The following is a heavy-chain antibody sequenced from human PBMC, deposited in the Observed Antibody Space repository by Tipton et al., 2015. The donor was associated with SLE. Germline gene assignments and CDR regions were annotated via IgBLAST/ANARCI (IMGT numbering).Heavy chain of an antibody. CDR2: IRSKANSYAT. CDR1: GFTFSGSA. Sequence: SLRLSCAASGFTFSGSAMHWVRQASGKGLEWVGRIRSKANSYATAYAASVKGRFTISRDDSKNTAYLQMNSLRAEDTAVYYCARGPPKYIVAKGDAFDIWGQGTMVTVSS. CDR3: ARGPPKYIVAKGDAFDI. D-gene: IGHD2-15*01. J-gene: IGHJ3*02. V-gene: IGHV3-73*01.